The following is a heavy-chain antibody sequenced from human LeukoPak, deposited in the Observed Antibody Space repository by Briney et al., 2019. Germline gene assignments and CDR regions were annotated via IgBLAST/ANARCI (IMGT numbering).Heavy chain of an antibody. CDR2: ISGDGSST. CDR1: GFTFDDYA. Sequence: SGGSLRLSCAASGFTFDDYAMHCVRQAPGKGLEWVSLISGDGSSTYYADSVKGRFTISRDNSKNSLSLQMNSLTTEDSAIYFCAKDVDFWRYFDSWGQGTLVTVSS. D-gene: IGHD3-3*01. V-gene: IGHV3-43*02. J-gene: IGHJ4*02. CDR3: AKDVDFWRYFDS.